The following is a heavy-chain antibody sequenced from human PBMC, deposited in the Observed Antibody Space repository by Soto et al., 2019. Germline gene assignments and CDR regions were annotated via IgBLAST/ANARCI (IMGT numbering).Heavy chain of an antibody. CDR1: KFMFSAYA. CDR3: AKGADRPWFGEAYFPDN. D-gene: IGHD3-10*01. Sequence: EVHLLQSGGGLVQPGGSLRLSCVASKFMFSAYAMGWVRQSPGKGLEWVSSISGSEDVTYYAESVKGRFSISRDNSKNTLYLPMNSLRVEDMAIYFCAKGADRPWFGEAYFPDNWGQGTHVVVST. CDR2: ISGSEDVT. J-gene: IGHJ4*02. V-gene: IGHV3-23*01.